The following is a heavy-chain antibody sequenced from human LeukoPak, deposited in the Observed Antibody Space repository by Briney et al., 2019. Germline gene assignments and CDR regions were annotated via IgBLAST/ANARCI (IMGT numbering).Heavy chain of an antibody. D-gene: IGHD4-11*01. V-gene: IGHV3-48*01. J-gene: IGHJ6*03. Sequence: GGSLRLSCAASGFTFSSYSMNWVRQAPGKGLEWVSYISSSSSTIYYADSVKGRFTISRDNAKNSLYLQMNSLRAEDTAVYYCARAGAMTTVTTGADYYYYYYMDVWGKGTTVTVSS. CDR3: ARAGAMTTVTTGADYYYYYYMDV. CDR2: ISSSSSTI. CDR1: GFTFSSYS.